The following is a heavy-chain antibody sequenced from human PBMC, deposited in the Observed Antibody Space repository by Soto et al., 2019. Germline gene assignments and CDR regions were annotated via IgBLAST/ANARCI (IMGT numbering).Heavy chain of an antibody. CDR1: GFTFSSYA. D-gene: IGHD5-12*01. CDR2: ISGSGCIT. V-gene: IGHV3-23*01. CDR3: AKARERGLIVELATNTPYDGMDV. J-gene: IGHJ6*02. Sequence: EVQLLESGGGLVQPGGSLRLSCAASGFTFSSYAMSWVRQAPGKGLEWVSAISGSGCITYYADSVKGRFTISRDNSKNTLYLQMNSLRAEDTAVYYCAKARERGLIVELATNTPYDGMDVWGQGTTVTVS.